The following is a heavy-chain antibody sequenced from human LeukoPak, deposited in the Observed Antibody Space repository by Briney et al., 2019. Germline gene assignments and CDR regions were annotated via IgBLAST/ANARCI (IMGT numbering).Heavy chain of an antibody. CDR2: IYYSGST. CDR3: VRSAGGN. V-gene: IGHV4-39*07. D-gene: IGHD6-13*01. CDR1: GGSISSSSYY. J-gene: IGHJ4*02. Sequence: KPSETLSLTCTVSGGSISSSSYYWGWIRQPPGKGLEWIGSIYYSGSTYYNPSLKSRVTISVDTSKNQFSLKLSSVTAADTAVYYCVRSAGGNWGQGTLVTVSS.